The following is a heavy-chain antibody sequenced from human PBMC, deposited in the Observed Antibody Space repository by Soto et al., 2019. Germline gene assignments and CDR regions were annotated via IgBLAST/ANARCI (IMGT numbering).Heavy chain of an antibody. J-gene: IGHJ6*02. CDR1: GGTFSSYA. CDR2: IVPLFRTT. V-gene: IGHV1-69*06. CDR3: AAEEPSLRPRLYYYYGMDV. D-gene: IGHD3-16*01. Sequence: SVKVSCKTSGGTFSSYAISWVRQAPGQGLEWMGGIVPLFRTTNYAQKFQGRVTITADTSTYTVYMELSGLRSGDTAVYYCAAEEPSLRPRLYYYYGMDVWGQGTTVTVSS.